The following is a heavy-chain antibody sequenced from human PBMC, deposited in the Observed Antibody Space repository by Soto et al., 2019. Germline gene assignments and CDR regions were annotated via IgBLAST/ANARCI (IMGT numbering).Heavy chain of an antibody. V-gene: IGHV3-30*18. CDR1: GITFTTYG. J-gene: IGHJ4*02. CDR3: AKEMYPRTVLDSSSPWGDY. Sequence: QVQLVQSGGGVIQPGKSLRLSCAASGITFTTYGMHWVRQTPGKGLEWVAVVSYDGSHKYYADSVKGRFTISRDDSKNTLYLQMNSLRVEGTAVYYCAKEMYPRTVLDSSSPWGDYWGQGTLVTVSS. D-gene: IGHD6-6*01. CDR2: VSYDGSHK.